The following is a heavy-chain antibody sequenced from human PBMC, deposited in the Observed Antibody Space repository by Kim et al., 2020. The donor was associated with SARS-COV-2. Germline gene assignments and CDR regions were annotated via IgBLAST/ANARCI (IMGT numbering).Heavy chain of an antibody. D-gene: IGHD6-13*01. CDR3: ARDLSDSSSWYLGFDY. J-gene: IGHJ4*02. Sequence: ASVKVSCKASGYTFTSYAMNWVRQAPGQGLEWMGWINTNTGNPTYAQGFTGRFVFSLDTSVSTAYLQISSLKAEDTAVYYCARDLSDSSSWYLGFDYWGQGTLVTVSS. V-gene: IGHV7-4-1*02. CDR2: INTNTGNP. CDR1: GYTFTSYA.